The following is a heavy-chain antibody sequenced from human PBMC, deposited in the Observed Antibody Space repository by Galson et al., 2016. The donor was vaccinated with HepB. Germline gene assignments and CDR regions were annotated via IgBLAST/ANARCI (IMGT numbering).Heavy chain of an antibody. CDR2: TSDSAGST. Sequence: SLRLPCAASGFIFSNYAMSWVRQAPGKGLEWVSGTSDSAGSTYFADSVKGRFTISRDNSKNTLYLQMNSLRVEDTAVYYCAKGTTLQVHFGYFDHWGQGTLVTVSS. CDR1: GFIFSNYA. CDR3: AKGTTLQVHFGYFDH. D-gene: IGHD1/OR15-1a*01. J-gene: IGHJ4*02. V-gene: IGHV3-23*01.